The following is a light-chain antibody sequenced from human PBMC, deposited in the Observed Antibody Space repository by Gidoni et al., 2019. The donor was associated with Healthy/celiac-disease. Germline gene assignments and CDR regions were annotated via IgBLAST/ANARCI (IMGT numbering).Light chain of an antibody. CDR2: DAS. Sequence: DIQMTQSPSSLSASVGDRVPITCQASQDISNYLHWYQQKPGKAPKLLIYDASNLETGVPSRFSGSGAGTDFTFTISSLQPEDIATYYCQQYDNLPPFTFGPGTKVDIK. CDR3: QQYDNLPPFT. J-gene: IGKJ3*01. CDR1: QDISNY. V-gene: IGKV1-33*01.